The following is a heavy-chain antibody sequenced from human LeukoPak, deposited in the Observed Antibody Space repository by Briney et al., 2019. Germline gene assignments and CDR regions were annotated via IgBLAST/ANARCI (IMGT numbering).Heavy chain of an antibody. D-gene: IGHD3-3*01. CDR2: IYHSGST. CDR3: ASLKDFADYFDF. J-gene: IGHJ4*02. CDR1: GGSMSGPY. Sequence: SETLSLTCTVSGGSMSGPYWSWIRQPPGKELEWVGHIYHSGSTKYNPSLKTRVTISVDTSKNQFSLNLKSVTAADTAVYYCASLKDFADYFDFWGQGTLVTVSS. V-gene: IGHV4-59*08.